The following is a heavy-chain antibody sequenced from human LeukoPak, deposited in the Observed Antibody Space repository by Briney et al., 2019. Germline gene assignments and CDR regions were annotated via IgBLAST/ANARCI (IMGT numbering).Heavy chain of an antibody. D-gene: IGHD6-13*01. CDR1: GFTVSSNY. CDR2: IYSGGST. Sequence: PGGSLRLPCAASGFTVSSNYMSWVRQAPRKGLEGVPVIYSGGSTYSADSVTGRFPISRDSYKHRLYLQMKSQRGRATRVYFCEKGGGIAAPFDYWGKGTLVTVSS. J-gene: IGHJ4*02. CDR3: EKGGGIAAPFDY. V-gene: IGHV3-53*01.